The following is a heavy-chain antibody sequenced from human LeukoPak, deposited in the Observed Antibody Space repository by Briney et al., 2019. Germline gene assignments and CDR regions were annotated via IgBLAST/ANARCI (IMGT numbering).Heavy chain of an antibody. V-gene: IGHV4-38-2*02. J-gene: IGHJ4*02. Sequence: SETLSLTCTVSGYSISTGYYWDWIRQPPGKGLEWIGTFYHGGSTYYNPSLKSRVTISVDTSKNQFSLNLTSVTAADTAVYYCAREVVVAATYDYWGQGTLVTVSS. D-gene: IGHD2-15*01. CDR1: GYSISTGYY. CDR2: FYHGGST. CDR3: AREVVVAATYDY.